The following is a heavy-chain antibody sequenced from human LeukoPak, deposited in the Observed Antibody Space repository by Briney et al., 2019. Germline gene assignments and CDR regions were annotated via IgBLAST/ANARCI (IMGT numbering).Heavy chain of an antibody. CDR1: GFTFSSYG. V-gene: IGHV3-30*18. Sequence: GGSLRLSCAASGFTFSSYGMHWLRQAPGKGLEWVAVISYDGSNKYYADSVKGRFTIARDNSKNTLYLQMNSLRAEDTAVYYCAKGNRCYYDSAGAFDYWGQGTLVTVSS. CDR3: AKGNRCYYDSAGAFDY. D-gene: IGHD3-22*01. J-gene: IGHJ4*02. CDR2: ISYDGSNK.